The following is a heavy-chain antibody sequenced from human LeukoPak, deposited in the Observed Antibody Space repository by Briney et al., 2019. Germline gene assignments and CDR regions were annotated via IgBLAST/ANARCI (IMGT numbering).Heavy chain of an antibody. J-gene: IGHJ4*02. Sequence: GGSLRLSCEASGFXFSSYWMHWVRQAPGKGLVWVSRINSDGSSTSYADSVKGRFTISRDNAKNTLYLQMNSLRAEDTAVYYCARDSGYSSSWYPTDFDYWGQGTLVTVSS. CDR2: INSDGSST. V-gene: IGHV3-74*01. CDR1: GFXFSSYW. CDR3: ARDSGYSSSWYPTDFDY. D-gene: IGHD6-13*01.